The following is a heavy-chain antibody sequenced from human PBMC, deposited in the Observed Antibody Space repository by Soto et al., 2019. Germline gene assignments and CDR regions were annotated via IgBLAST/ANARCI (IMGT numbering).Heavy chain of an antibody. CDR2: IYYSGST. Sequence: SETLSLTCTVSGGSISSGGYYWSWIRQHPGKGLEWIGYIYYSGSTYYNPSLKSRVTISVDTSKNQFSLKLSSVTAADTAVYYCARVSVPRNYYDSSGYCFDYWGQGTLVT. V-gene: IGHV4-31*03. CDR1: GGSISSGGYY. D-gene: IGHD3-22*01. J-gene: IGHJ4*02. CDR3: ARVSVPRNYYDSSGYCFDY.